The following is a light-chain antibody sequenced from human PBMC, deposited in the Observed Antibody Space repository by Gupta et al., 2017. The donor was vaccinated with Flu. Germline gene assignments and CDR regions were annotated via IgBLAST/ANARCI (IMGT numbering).Light chain of an antibody. V-gene: IGKV1-6*01. CDR1: QGIRND. CDR3: RQEDNSPWT. CDR2: GAS. Sequence: PSSLSASVGDRVTITCRASQGIRNDLGWYQQKPGKAPKLLISGASTVQSGVPSRFSGSGSGTDFTLTISSLQPEDFATYYCRQEDNSPWTFGQGTKVEIK. J-gene: IGKJ1*01.